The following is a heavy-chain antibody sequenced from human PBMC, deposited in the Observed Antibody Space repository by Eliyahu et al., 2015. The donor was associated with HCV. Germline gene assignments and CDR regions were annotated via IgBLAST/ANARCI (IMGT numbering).Heavy chain of an antibody. J-gene: IGHJ3*02. V-gene: IGHV2-5*02. CDR3: AHIHPEHDAFDI. Sequence: QITLKESDPTLVKPTQTLPLTCTFSGFSLSTSGVGVGWIRQPPGKALEWLALIYWDDDKRYSPSLKSRLTVTKDTSKNQVVLTMTNMDPVDTATYYCAHIHPEHDAFDIWGQGTMVTVSS. CDR1: GFSLSTSGVG. CDR2: IYWDDDK.